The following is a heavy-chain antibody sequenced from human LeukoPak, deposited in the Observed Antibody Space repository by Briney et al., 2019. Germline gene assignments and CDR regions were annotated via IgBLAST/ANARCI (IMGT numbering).Heavy chain of an antibody. CDR2: IYSGGST. V-gene: IGHV3-53*01. CDR3: AKGSRDSSGWYRDY. Sequence: PGGSLRLSCAASGFTVRTNYMSWVRQAPGKGLEWVSIIYSGGSTYYADSVKGRFTISRDNSKNTLYLQMNSLRAEDTAVYYCAKGSRDSSGWYRDYWGQGTLVTVSS. J-gene: IGHJ4*02. CDR1: GFTVRTNY. D-gene: IGHD6-19*01.